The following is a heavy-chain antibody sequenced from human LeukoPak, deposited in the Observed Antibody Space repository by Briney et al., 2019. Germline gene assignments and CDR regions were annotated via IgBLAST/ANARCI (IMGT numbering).Heavy chain of an antibody. V-gene: IGHV4-34*01. CDR1: GGSFSGYY. Sequence: KPSETLSLTCAVYGGSFSGYYWSWIRQPPGKGLEWIGEINHSGSTNYNPSLKSRVTISVDTSKNQFSLKLSSVTAADTAVYYCARGLGYYYGSGSMSWFDPWGQGTLVTVSS. D-gene: IGHD3-10*01. CDR2: INHSGST. CDR3: ARGLGYYYGSGSMSWFDP. J-gene: IGHJ5*02.